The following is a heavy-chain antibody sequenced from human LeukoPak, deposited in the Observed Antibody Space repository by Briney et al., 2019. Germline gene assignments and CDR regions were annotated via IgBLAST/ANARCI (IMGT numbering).Heavy chain of an antibody. D-gene: IGHD3-3*01. Sequence: PSETLSLTCTVSSDSISNYYWGWIRQPPGKGLEWIGGIHYSGNTYYNPSLKSRVTISIDTSKNQFSLKLSSVTAADTAVYYCARLGAGPTYYDFWSGYSSFYFDYWGQGTLVTVSS. J-gene: IGHJ4*02. CDR1: SDSISNYY. CDR3: ARLGAGPTYYDFWSGYSSFYFDY. V-gene: IGHV4-39*01. CDR2: IHYSGNT.